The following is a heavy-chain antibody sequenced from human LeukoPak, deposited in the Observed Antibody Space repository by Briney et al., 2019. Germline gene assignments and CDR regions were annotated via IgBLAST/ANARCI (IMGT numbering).Heavy chain of an antibody. J-gene: IGHJ4*02. V-gene: IGHV3-48*01. CDR3: ARLSSGYYSAFDY. Sequence: AESLTLSCAASGFTFSSYNMHWIRQAPGKGLEWVSYIYTTSSTIYYADSVKGRFTISRDNAKNSLYLQMNSLRAEDTAVYYCARLSSGYYSAFDYWGQGTLVTVSS. D-gene: IGHD3-22*01. CDR1: GFTFSSYN. CDR2: IYTTSSTI.